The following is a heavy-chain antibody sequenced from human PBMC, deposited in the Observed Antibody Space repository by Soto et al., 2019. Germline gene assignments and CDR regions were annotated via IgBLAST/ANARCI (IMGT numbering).Heavy chain of an antibody. Sequence: QITLKESGPTLVKPTQTLTLTCTCSGFSLSTSGVGVGWIRQPPGKALEWLALIYWNDDKRYSTSLKSRLTITKDTCKNQVVFTMTNMDPVDTDTDYCEHVKMAPFDYWGQGTLVTVSS. J-gene: IGHJ4*02. CDR3: EHVKMAPFDY. CDR1: GFSLSTSGVG. V-gene: IGHV2-5*01. D-gene: IGHD2-8*01. CDR2: IYWNDDK.